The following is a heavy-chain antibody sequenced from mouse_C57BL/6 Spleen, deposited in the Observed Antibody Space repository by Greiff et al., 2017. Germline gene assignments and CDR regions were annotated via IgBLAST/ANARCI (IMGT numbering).Heavy chain of an antibody. J-gene: IGHJ2*01. CDR2: ISYDGSN. V-gene: IGHV3-6*01. D-gene: IGHD2-1*01. CDR1: GYSITSGYY. Sequence: EVKLQESGPGLVKPSQSLSLTCSVTGYSITSGYYWNWIRQFPGNKLEWMGYISYDGSNNYNPSLNNRISITRDTSKNQFFLKLNSVTTEDTATYYCARGIYYGNYFDYWGQGTTLTVSS. CDR3: ARGIYYGNYFDY.